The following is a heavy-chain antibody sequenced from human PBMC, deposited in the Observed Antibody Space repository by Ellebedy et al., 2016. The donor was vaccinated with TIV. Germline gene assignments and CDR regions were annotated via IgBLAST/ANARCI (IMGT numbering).Heavy chain of an antibody. CDR1: GYTFTGYY. CDR3: ARGMKLGIVWYYFDD. V-gene: IGHV1-2*04. J-gene: IGHJ4*02. CDR2: TNPNSGGT. Sequence: AASVKVSCKASGYTFTGYYLHWVRQAPGQGLEWMGWTNPNSGGTNYAQKFQGWVTMTRDTSISTAYMELSRLKSDDTAVYYCARGMKLGIVWYYFDDWGQGTLVTVSS. D-gene: IGHD3-16*01.